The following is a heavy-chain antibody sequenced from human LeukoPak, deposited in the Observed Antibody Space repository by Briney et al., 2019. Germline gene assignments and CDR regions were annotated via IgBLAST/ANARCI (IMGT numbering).Heavy chain of an antibody. J-gene: IGHJ4*02. CDR2: ISGSGGST. Sequence: GGTLRLSCAASGFTFSSYGMSWVRQAPGKGLEWVSAISGSGGSTYYADSVKGRFTISRDNSKNTLYLQIMSLGPEDTAVYFCAKDANAVAATHSDHWGQGTLVTVSS. CDR1: GFTFSSYG. V-gene: IGHV3-23*01. D-gene: IGHD2-15*01. CDR3: AKDANAVAATHSDH.